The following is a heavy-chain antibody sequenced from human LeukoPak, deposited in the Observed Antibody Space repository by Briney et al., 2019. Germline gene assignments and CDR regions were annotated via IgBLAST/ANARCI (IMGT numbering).Heavy chain of an antibody. CDR1: GFTFSDHY. CDR3: ARMRPTDAFDI. J-gene: IGHJ3*02. V-gene: IGHV3-72*01. CDR2: IRNKPNSYIT. Sequence: GGSLRLSCAASGFTFSDHYMDWVRQAPGKGLEWVGRIRNKPNSYITQYAASVKGRFTISRDDSKNSLYLQMNSLKTEDTAVYYCARMRPTDAFDIWGQGTLVTVSS.